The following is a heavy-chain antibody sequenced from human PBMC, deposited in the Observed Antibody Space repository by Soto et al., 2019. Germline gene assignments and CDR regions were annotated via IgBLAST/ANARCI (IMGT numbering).Heavy chain of an antibody. CDR1: GYTFTNHY. V-gene: IGHV1-46*03. CDR3: ARGLRQHSAIGRFYYYYMDI. D-gene: IGHD2-2*02. J-gene: IGHJ6*03. CDR2: INPSVGST. Sequence: QVQLVQSGGEVKKPAASVRISCRASGYTFTNHYIHWVRQAPGQGLEWMGIINPSVGSTSYARKFHGRGTMTSDTSTNSVDMDLSSLTSEDAAVYFCARGLRQHSAIGRFYYYYMDIWGTGTTVTVSS.